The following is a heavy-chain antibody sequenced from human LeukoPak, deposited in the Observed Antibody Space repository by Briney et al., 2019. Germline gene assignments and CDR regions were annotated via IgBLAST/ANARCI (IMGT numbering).Heavy chain of an antibody. CDR2: ISAYNGNT. CDR1: GGTFSSYA. CDR3: ARGARVATVPGDY. J-gene: IGHJ4*02. Sequence: ASVKFSCKASGGTFSSYAISWVRQAPGQGLEWMGWISAYNGNTNYAQKLQGRVTMTTDTSTSTAYMELRSLRSDDTAVYYCARGARVATVPGDYWGQGTLVTVSS. V-gene: IGHV1-18*01. D-gene: IGHD4-17*01.